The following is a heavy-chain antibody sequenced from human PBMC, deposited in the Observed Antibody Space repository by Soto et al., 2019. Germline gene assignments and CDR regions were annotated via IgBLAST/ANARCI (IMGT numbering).Heavy chain of an antibody. Sequence: GESLKISCKGSGYSFTSYWIGWVRQMPGKRLEWMGIIYPGDSYTRYSPSFQGQVTISADKSIITAYLQCISLNASDTAMYYCARVVAVARDDAYDIWGQGTMV. CDR1: GYSFTSYW. CDR3: ARVVAVARDDAYDI. D-gene: IGHD6-19*01. CDR2: IYPGDSYT. V-gene: IGHV5-51*01. J-gene: IGHJ3*02.